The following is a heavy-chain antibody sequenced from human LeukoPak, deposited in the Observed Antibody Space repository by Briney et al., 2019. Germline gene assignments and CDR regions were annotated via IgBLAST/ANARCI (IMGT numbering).Heavy chain of an antibody. CDR3: ASGITYYYDSSGYGDY. Sequence: GGSLRLSCAASGFTFSSYAMHWVRQAPGKGLEWVAVISYDGSNKYYADSVKGRSTISRDNSKNTLYLQMNSLRAEDTAVYYCASGITYYYDSSGYGDYWGQGTLVTVSS. CDR1: GFTFSSYA. V-gene: IGHV3-30-3*01. D-gene: IGHD3-22*01. CDR2: ISYDGSNK. J-gene: IGHJ4*02.